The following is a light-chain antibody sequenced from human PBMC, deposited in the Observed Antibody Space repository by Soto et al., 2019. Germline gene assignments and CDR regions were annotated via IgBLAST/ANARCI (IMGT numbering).Light chain of an antibody. Sequence: DIQMTQSPSTLSASVGDRVTITCRASQSISSWLAWYQQKPGKAPKLLIYDASSLESGVTSRFSGSGSGTEFTLTISSLQPDDFATYYCQQDNSYSWTFGQGTKVEIK. CDR2: DAS. CDR3: QQDNSYSWT. CDR1: QSISSW. V-gene: IGKV1-5*01. J-gene: IGKJ1*01.